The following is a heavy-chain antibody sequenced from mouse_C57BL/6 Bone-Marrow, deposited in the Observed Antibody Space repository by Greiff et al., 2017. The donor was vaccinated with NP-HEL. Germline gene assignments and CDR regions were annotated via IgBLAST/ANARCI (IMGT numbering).Heavy chain of an antibody. CDR2: LGPGSGST. D-gene: IGHD4-1*01. J-gene: IGHJ2*01. Sequence: QVQLQQSGAELVKPGASVKISCKASGYTFTDYYINWVKQRPGQGLEWIGKLGPGSGSTYYNEKFKGKATLTADKSSSTAYMQLSSLTSEDSAVYFCARSSNWDDYWGQGTTLTVSS. CDR1: GYTFTDYY. V-gene: IGHV1-77*01. CDR3: ARSSNWDDY.